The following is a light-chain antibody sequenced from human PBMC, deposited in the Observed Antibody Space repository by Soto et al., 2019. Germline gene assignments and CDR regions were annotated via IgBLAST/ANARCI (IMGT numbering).Light chain of an antibody. J-gene: IGLJ2*01. CDR1: SSDVGGYNY. CDR2: DVS. Sequence: QSVLTQPASVSGSPGQSITISCTVTSSDVGGYNYVSWYQQHPGKAPKLMIYDVSNRPSGVSNRFSGSKSGNTASLTISGLQAEDEADYYCSSYTSSSTLFGGGTKVTVL. CDR3: SSYTSSSTL. V-gene: IGLV2-14*01.